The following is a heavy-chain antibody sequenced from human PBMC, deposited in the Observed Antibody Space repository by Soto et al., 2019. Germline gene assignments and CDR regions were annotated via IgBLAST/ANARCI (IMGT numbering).Heavy chain of an antibody. CDR3: ASHLVMAGTRGFDH. J-gene: IGHJ4*02. Sequence: QVQLQESGPGLVKPSGTLSLTCAVSSGSVFSSNRWSWVRLPPGKGLEWIGETRNSGGANYNPSLKSRVTITVDRSRNHIFLELSSLSAADTAVYYCASHLVMAGTRGFDHWGLGTLVTVSS. CDR1: SGSVFSSNR. D-gene: IGHD6-19*01. CDR2: TRNSGGA. V-gene: IGHV4-4*02.